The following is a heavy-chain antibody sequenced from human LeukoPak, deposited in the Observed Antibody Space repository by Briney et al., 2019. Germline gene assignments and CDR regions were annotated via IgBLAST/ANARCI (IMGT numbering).Heavy chain of an antibody. CDR2: ISAYNGNT. CDR3: ARVSPHRKMSYGNQNWFDT. Sequence: ASVKVSCKASGYTFTSYGISWVRQAPGQGLEWMGWISAYNGNTNYAQKLQGRVTMTTDTSTSTAYMGLRSLRSDDTAVYYCARVSPHRKMSYGNQNWFDTWGQGTLVTVSS. J-gene: IGHJ5*02. D-gene: IGHD3-16*01. V-gene: IGHV1-18*01. CDR1: GYTFTSYG.